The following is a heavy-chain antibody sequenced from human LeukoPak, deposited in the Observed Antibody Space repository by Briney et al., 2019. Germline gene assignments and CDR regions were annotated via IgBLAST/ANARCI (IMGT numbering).Heavy chain of an antibody. V-gene: IGHV1-3*01. CDR3: ARSGSYYGFDY. D-gene: IGHD1-26*01. Sequence: ASVKVSCKASGYTFTGYYMHWVRQAPGQGLEWMGWINAGNGNTKYSQKFQGRVTITRDTSASTAYMELSSLRSEDTAVYYCARSGSYYGFDYWGQGTLVTVSS. CDR2: INAGNGNT. CDR1: GYTFTGYY. J-gene: IGHJ4*02.